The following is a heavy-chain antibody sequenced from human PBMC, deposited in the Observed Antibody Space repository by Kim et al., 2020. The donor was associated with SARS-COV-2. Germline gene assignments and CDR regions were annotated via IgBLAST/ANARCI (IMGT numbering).Heavy chain of an antibody. CDR3: AKLLPTASYSSSWHFDF. V-gene: IGHV3-23*01. CDR2: ISSGGDKT. D-gene: IGHD6-13*01. Sequence: GGSLRLSCAASGFTFSSYAVSWVRQAPGKGLEYVSTISSGGDKTYYADSVKGRFTISRDNSKTTLYLQLNSLRAEDTAVYYCAKLLPTASYSSSWHFDFWGQGTLVTVSS. J-gene: IGHJ4*02. CDR1: GFTFSSYA.